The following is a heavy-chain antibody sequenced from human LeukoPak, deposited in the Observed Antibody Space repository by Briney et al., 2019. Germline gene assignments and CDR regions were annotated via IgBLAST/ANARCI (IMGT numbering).Heavy chain of an antibody. CDR2: INHSGST. J-gene: IGHJ5*02. Sequence: SETLSLTCAVYGGSFSGYYWSWIRQPPGKGLEWIGEINHSGSTNYNPSLKGRVTISVDTSKNQFSLKLSSVTAADTAVYYCARYCSSTSCGHNWFDPWGQGTLVTVSS. V-gene: IGHV4-34*01. D-gene: IGHD2-2*01. CDR3: ARYCSSTSCGHNWFDP. CDR1: GGSFSGYY.